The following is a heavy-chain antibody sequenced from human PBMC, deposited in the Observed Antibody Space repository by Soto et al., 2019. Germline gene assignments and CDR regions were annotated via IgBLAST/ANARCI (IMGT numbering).Heavy chain of an antibody. Sequence: VASVKVSCKASGGTFSSYAISWVRQAPGQGLEWMGGTIPIFGTANYAQKFQGRVTITADGSTSTAYMELSSLRSEDTAVYYCAETQTYYDFLMDVWGQGTTVTVSS. CDR3: AETQTYYDFLMDV. D-gene: IGHD3-3*01. CDR1: GGTFSSYA. J-gene: IGHJ6*02. V-gene: IGHV1-69*13. CDR2: TIPIFGTA.